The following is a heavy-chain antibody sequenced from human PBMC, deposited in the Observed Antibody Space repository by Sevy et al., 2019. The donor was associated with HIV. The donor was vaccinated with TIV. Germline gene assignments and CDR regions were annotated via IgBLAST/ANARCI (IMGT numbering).Heavy chain of an antibody. CDR2: INPNSGGT. D-gene: IGHD2-15*01. CDR3: ARDVCIVVVVAARSFDY. CDR1: GYTFTGYY. J-gene: IGHJ4*02. V-gene: IGHV1-2*02. Sequence: ASVKVSCKASGYTFTGYYMHWVRQAPGQGLEWMGWINPNSGGTNYAQKFQGRVTMTRDTSTSTAYMELSRLRSDDTGVDYCARDVCIVVVVAARSFDYWGQGTLVTVSS.